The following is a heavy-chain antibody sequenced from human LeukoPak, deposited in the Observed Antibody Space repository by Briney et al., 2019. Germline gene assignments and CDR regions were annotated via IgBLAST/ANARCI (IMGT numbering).Heavy chain of an antibody. Sequence: PSETLSLTCTIPGGSISSSSYYWGWIRQPPGKGLEWIGSIYYSGSTYYNPSLKSRVIISVDTSKNQFSLKLSSVTAADTAVYYCARDSSSLYWGQGTLVTVSS. J-gene: IGHJ4*02. V-gene: IGHV4-39*02. CDR1: GGSISSSSYY. CDR3: ARDSSSLY. D-gene: IGHD6-6*01. CDR2: IYYSGST.